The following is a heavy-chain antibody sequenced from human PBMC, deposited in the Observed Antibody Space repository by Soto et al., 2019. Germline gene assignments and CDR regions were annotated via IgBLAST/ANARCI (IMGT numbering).Heavy chain of an antibody. V-gene: IGHV3-15*01. CDR3: TTADILTGYLVH. CDR1: GFTFSNAW. CDR2: IKSKTDGGTT. Sequence: GGSLRFSCAASGFTFSNAWMSWVRQAPGKGLEWVGRIKSKTDGGTTDYAAPVKGRFTISRDDSKNTLYLQMNSLKTEDTAVYYCTTADILTGYLVHWGQGTLVTVSS. D-gene: IGHD3-9*01. J-gene: IGHJ4*02.